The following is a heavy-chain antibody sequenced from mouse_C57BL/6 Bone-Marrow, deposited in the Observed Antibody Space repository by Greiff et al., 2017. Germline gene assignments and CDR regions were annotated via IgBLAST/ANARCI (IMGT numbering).Heavy chain of an antibody. CDR1: GFTFSSYG. Sequence: EVKLVESGGDLVKPGGSLKLSCAASGFTFSSYGMSWVRQTPDKRLEWVATISSGGSYTYYPDSVKGRFTISRDNAKNTLYLQMSSLKSEDTAMYYCARDYYGSSYDAYWGQGTLVTVSA. J-gene: IGHJ3*01. CDR2: ISSGGSYT. V-gene: IGHV5-6*01. D-gene: IGHD1-1*01. CDR3: ARDYYGSSYDAY.